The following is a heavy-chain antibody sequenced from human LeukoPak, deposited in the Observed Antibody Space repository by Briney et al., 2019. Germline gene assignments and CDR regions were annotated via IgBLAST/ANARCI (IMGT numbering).Heavy chain of an antibody. V-gene: IGHV3-48*01. CDR3: ARDYSTVTTFFDY. D-gene: IGHD4-17*01. CDR1: GFTFRTYN. Sequence: GGSLRLSCAASGFTFRTYNMNWVRQAPGKELEWVSYITSGGTTIYYADSVKGRFTISRDNAKNSLYLQMNSLRAEDTAVYYCARDYSTVTTFFDYWGQGTLVTVSS. J-gene: IGHJ4*02. CDR2: ITSGGTTI.